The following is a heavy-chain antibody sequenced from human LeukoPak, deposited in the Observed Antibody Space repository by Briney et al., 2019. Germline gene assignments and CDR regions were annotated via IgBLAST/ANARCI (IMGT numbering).Heavy chain of an antibody. V-gene: IGHV1-8*01. CDR1: GYIFTNYD. CDR3: ARDRYDILTGYYAAFHY. CDR2: MNPSSDQT. Sequence: ASVKVSCKASGYIFTNYDINWVRQAPGQGLEWIGWMNPSSDQTGYAEKFQGRVTMTRDTSTSTVYMELSSLRSEDTAVYYCARDRYDILTGYYAAFHYWGQGTLVTVSS. J-gene: IGHJ4*02. D-gene: IGHD3-9*01.